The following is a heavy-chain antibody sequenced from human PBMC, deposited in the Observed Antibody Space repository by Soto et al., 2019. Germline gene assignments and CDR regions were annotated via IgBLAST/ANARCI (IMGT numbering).Heavy chain of an antibody. CDR3: ARASGSYSSRFDY. CDR1: GGSISSYY. D-gene: IGHD1-26*01. Sequence: PSETLSLTCTVSGGSISSYYWSWNRQPPGKGLEWIGYIYYSGSTNYNPSLKSRVTISVDTSKNQFSLKLSSVTAADTAVYYCARASGSYSSRFDYWGQGTLVTVSS. J-gene: IGHJ4*02. CDR2: IYYSGST. V-gene: IGHV4-59*01.